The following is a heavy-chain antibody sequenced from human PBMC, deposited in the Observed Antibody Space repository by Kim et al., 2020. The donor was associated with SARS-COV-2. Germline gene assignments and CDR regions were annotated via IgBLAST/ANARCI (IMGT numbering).Heavy chain of an antibody. J-gene: IGHJ4*02. CDR1: GFTFSNFA. D-gene: IGHD3-3*01. CDR2: ISNSGGST. V-gene: IGHV3-23*01. CDR3: VKEGDFWSAYNTGFH. Sequence: GGSLRLSCAASGFTFSNFAMGWVRQAPGQGLEWVSSISNSGGSTYYADSVKGRFTISRDKSKNTLYLQMNSLRAEDTAVYYCVKEGDFWSAYNTGFHWGQGTLVTVSS.